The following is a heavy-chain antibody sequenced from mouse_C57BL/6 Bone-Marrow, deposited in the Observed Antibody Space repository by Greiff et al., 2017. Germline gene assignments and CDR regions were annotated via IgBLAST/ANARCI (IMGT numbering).Heavy chain of an antibody. CDR1: GYTFTSYW. CDR3: ASSGRVGRSFDY. J-gene: IGHJ2*01. CDR2: IYPTGGRT. Sequence: QVQLQQPGAELVKPGASVKMSCKASGYTFTSYWITWVKQRPGQGLEWIGDIYPTGGRTNYNEKFKSKAILTVDTSSTTAYMQLISLTSEDSAVFSGASSGRVGRSFDYGGQGTTLIVAS. V-gene: IGHV1-55*01. D-gene: IGHD3-1*01.